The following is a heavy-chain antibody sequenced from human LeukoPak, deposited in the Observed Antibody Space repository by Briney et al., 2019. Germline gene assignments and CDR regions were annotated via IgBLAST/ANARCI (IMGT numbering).Heavy chain of an antibody. D-gene: IGHD3-16*02. J-gene: IGHJ5*02. V-gene: IGHV3-20*04. CDR3: AKDRVNDYVWGSYRSNWFDP. CDR2: INRNGGST. Sequence: GGSLRLFCAASGFTFHDYGMRWVRQAPGQGLDSVSGINRNGGSTGYADSVKGRFTISRDNSKNTLYLQMNSLRAEDTAVYYCAKDRVNDYVWGSYRSNWFDPWGQGTLVTVSS. CDR1: GFTFHDYG.